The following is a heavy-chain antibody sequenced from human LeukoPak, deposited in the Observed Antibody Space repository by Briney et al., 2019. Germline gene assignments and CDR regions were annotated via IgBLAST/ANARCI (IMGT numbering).Heavy chain of an antibody. CDR3: ASPSIAAAGTGFDY. CDR1: GYTFTGYY. J-gene: IGHJ4*02. CDR2: INPNSGGT. Sequence: ASVRVSCKASGYTFTGYYMHWVRQAPGQGLEWMGWINPNSGGTNYAQMFQGRVTMTRDTSISTAYMELSRLRSDDTAVYYCASPSIAAAGTGFDYWGQGTLVTVSS. D-gene: IGHD6-13*01. V-gene: IGHV1-2*02.